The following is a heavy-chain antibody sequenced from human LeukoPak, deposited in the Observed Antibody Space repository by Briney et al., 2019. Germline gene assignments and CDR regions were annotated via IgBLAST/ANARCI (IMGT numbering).Heavy chain of an antibody. CDR3: ARVTMIVVAYDY. Sequence: ASVKVSCTASGYTFTSYGISWVRQAPGQGLEWMGWISAYNGNTNYAQKLQGRVTMTTDTSTSTAYMELRSLRSDDTAVYYCARVTMIVVAYDYWGQGTLVTVSS. D-gene: IGHD3-22*01. J-gene: IGHJ4*02. V-gene: IGHV1-18*01. CDR1: GYTFTSYG. CDR2: ISAYNGNT.